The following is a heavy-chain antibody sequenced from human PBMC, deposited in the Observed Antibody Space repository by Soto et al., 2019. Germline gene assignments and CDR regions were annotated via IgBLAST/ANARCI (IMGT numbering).Heavy chain of an antibody. CDR3: ARDHLMATIHADYYYGMDV. J-gene: IGHJ6*02. Sequence: PSETLSLTCTVSGGSVISGSYYWSWIRQPPGKGLEWIGYIYYSGSTNYNPSLKSRVTISVDTSKNQFSLKLSSVTAADTAVYYCARDHLMATIHADYYYGMDVWGQGTTVTVSS. D-gene: IGHD5-12*01. CDR1: GGSVISGSYY. CDR2: IYYSGST. V-gene: IGHV4-61*01.